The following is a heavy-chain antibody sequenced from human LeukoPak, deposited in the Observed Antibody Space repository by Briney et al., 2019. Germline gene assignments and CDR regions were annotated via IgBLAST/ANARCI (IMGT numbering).Heavy chain of an antibody. J-gene: IGHJ4*02. V-gene: IGHV3-30*04. CDR2: MSYDGSNK. D-gene: IGHD3-10*01. Sequence: SGRSLRLSCAASGFTFSSYAMHWVRQAPGKGLEWVAVMSYDGSNKYYADSVKGRFTISRDNSKNTLHLQMNSLRAEDTAVYYCEGVRGVRGFYFDYWGQGTLVTVSS. CDR3: EGVRGVRGFYFDY. CDR1: GFTFSSYA.